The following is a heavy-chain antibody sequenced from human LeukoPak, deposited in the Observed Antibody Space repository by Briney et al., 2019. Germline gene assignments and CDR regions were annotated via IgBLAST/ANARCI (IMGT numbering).Heavy chain of an antibody. J-gene: IGHJ3*02. D-gene: IGHD5-18*01. V-gene: IGHV3-48*01. CDR2: ISSSSSTI. CDR3: ARDQRKYSYGTRAAFDI. Sequence: GGSLRLSCTTYGFNFRAYWMGWVRQAPGKGLEWVSYISSSSSTIYYADSVKGRFTISRDNAKNSLYLQRNSLRAEDTAVYYCARDQRKYSYGTRAAFDIWGQGTMVTVSS. CDR1: GFNFRAYW.